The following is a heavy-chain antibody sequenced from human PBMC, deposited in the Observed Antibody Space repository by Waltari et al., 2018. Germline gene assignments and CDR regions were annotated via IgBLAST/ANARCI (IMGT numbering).Heavy chain of an antibody. D-gene: IGHD3-10*01. Sequence: DVQLVESGGGLVAPGGCRSLSCTASGFTFGPYRMHWVRHGPGTGLMWVSRIDSDGSSTSYEDSVRGRFTISRDNAKNTLYLQMNSVRDEDTAVYYCGRARVQGVKYFDYWGRGTLVTVSS. V-gene: IGHV3-74*01. CDR1: GFTFGPYR. J-gene: IGHJ4*02. CDR3: GRARVQGVKYFDY. CDR2: IDSDGSST.